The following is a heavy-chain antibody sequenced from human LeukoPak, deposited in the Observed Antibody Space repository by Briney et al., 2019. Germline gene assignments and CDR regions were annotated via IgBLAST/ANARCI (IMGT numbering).Heavy chain of an antibody. CDR2: IYSSGDL. J-gene: IGHJ3*02. Sequence: GGSLRLSCAASGFTFSSNSMTWVRQAPGGGLEWVSSIYSSGDLHYSDSVKGGFLISRDNSKSTLYLQMNSLRGEDTAMYYCGIRSGRQSGAFDIWGQGTMVTVSS. CDR1: GFTFSSNS. V-gene: IGHV3-53*01. CDR3: GIRSGRQSGAFDI. D-gene: IGHD1-26*01.